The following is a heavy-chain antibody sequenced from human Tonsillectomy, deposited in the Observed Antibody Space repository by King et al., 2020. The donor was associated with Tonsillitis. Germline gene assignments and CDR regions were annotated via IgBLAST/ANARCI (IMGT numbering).Heavy chain of an antibody. J-gene: IGHJ4*02. V-gene: IGHV3-48*03. CDR3: ARDRGVTIFGEG. D-gene: IGHD3-3*01. CDR1: GFTFSSYE. Sequence: VQLVQSGGGLVQPGGSLRLSCAASGFTFSSYEMNWVRQAPGKGLEWVSYISSSGSTIYYADSVKGRFTISRDNAKNSLYLQMNSLRAEDTAVYYCARDRGVTIFGEGRGQGTLVTVSS. CDR2: ISSSGSTI.